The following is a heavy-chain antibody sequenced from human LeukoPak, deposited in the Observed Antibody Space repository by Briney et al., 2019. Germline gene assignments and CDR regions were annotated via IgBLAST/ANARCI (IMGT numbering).Heavy chain of an antibody. CDR1: GGSFSGYY. D-gene: IGHD3-22*01. Sequence: SETLSLTCAVYGGSFSGYYWSWIRQPPGKGLEWIGYIYYSGSTNYNPSLKSRVTISVDTSKNQFSLKLSSVTAADTAVYYCARGRFDYYDSSGYYYFDYWGQGTLVTVSS. J-gene: IGHJ4*02. CDR2: IYYSGST. V-gene: IGHV4-59*01. CDR3: ARGRFDYYDSSGYYYFDY.